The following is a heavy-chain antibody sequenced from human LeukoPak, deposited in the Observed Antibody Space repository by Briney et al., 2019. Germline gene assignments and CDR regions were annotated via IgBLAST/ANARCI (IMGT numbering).Heavy chain of an antibody. CDR1: GFTFSSYA. J-gene: IGHJ4*02. CDR3: ARGSRFWLGNFFRQPLFFDY. D-gene: IGHD3-10*01. Sequence: GSLRLSCAASGFTFSSYAMSWVRQPPGKGLEWIGEINDSGSTNYSPPLKSRVTMSVDTSKNQFSLQLSSVTAADTAVYYCARGSRFWLGNFFRQPLFFDYWGQGNLATVSS. CDR2: INDSGST. V-gene: IGHV4-34*01.